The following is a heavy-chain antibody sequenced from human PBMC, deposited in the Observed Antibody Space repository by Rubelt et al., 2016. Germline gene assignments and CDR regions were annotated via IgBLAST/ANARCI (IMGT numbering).Heavy chain of an antibody. D-gene: IGHD3-3*01. CDR3: AHIRRGIDGNFGMDV. V-gene: IGHV2-5*02. Sequence: QITLKESGRTLVNPTQTLTLTCTFSGFSFLTMRVGVGWIRQAPGKALECLAVIYWDDGKGHSPSLKSRLTITKDTLKNQVLLTMTDRDTVDTATYYCAHIRRGIDGNFGMDVWGQGTTVTVSS. CDR1: GFSFLTMRVG. J-gene: IGHJ6*02. CDR2: IYWDDGK.